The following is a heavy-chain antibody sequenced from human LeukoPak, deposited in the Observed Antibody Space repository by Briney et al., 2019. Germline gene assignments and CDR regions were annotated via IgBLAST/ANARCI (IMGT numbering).Heavy chain of an antibody. CDR1: GGSFSGYY. V-gene: IGHV4-34*01. D-gene: IGHD3-10*01. CDR2: INHSGST. Sequence: SETLSLTCAVYGGSFSGYYWSWIRQPPGKGLEWIGEINHSGSTNYNPSLKSRVTISVDTSKNQFSLKLSSVTAADTAVYYCARVLFRRFDYWGQGTLVTVSS. CDR3: ARVLFRRFDY. J-gene: IGHJ4*02.